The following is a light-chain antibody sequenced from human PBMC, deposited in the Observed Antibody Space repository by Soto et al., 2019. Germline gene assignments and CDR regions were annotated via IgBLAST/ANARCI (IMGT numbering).Light chain of an antibody. CDR1: QSVSGN. CDR3: QQYNNCPPIT. V-gene: IGKV3-15*01. Sequence: EIVMTQSPATLSVSPGERATLSCRASQSVSGNLAWYQQKPGQAPRLLIYGASTRATGIPARLSGSGSGTTFTPTISSLQSEDFAVHYCQQYNNCPPITFGQGTRLEIK. CDR2: GAS. J-gene: IGKJ5*01.